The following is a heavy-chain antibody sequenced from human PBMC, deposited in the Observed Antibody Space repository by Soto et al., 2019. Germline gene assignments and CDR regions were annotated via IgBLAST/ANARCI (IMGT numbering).Heavy chain of an antibody. CDR2: IIPIFGTA. CDR3: ASESGRTGGLDV. CDR1: GDTFSSYV. Sequence: QVQAVQSGAEVKKPGSSVKVSCKASGDTFSSYVISWVRQAPGQGLEWMGRIIPIFGTANYAQKFQGRVTITADESTSTAYMELSSLRSEDTAIDYCASESGRTGGLDVWGQGTTITVSS. D-gene: IGHD2-8*02. V-gene: IGHV1-69*18. J-gene: IGHJ6*02.